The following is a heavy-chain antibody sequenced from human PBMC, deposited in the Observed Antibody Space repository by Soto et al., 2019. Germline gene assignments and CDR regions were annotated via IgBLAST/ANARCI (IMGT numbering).Heavy chain of an antibody. D-gene: IGHD2-8*01. CDR1: GYTFTGYY. CDR2: INPNSGGT. V-gene: IGHV1-2*04. CDR3: ARRCCTNGVCYKAGMDV. J-gene: IGHJ6*02. Sequence: ASVKVSCKASGYTFTGYYMHWVRQAPGQGLEWMGWINPNSGGTNYAQKFQGWVTMTRDTSISTAYMELSRLRSDDTAVYYCARRCCTNGVCYKAGMDVWGQGTTVTVSS.